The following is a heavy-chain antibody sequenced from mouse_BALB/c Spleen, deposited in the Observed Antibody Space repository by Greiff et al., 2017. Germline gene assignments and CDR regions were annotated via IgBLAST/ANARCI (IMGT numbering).Heavy chain of an antibody. D-gene: IGHD4-1*01. CDR1: GYSFTSYY. J-gene: IGHJ4*01. V-gene: IGHV1S29*02. CDR2: IYPYNGGT. Sequence: EVQLQQSGPELMKPGASVKISCKASGYSFTSYYMHWVKQSHGKSLEWIGYIYPYNGGTGYNQKFKSKATLTVDNSSSTAYMELRSLTSEDSAVYYCAREAGTDYAMDYWGQGTSVTVSS. CDR3: AREAGTDYAMDY.